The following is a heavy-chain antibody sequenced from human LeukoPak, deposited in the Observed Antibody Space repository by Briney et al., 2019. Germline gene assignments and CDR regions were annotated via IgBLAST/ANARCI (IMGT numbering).Heavy chain of an antibody. CDR3: ARAGYSSGWYPTPYDAFDI. CDR1: GFTFSTYT. V-gene: IGHV3-21*05. D-gene: IGHD6-19*01. J-gene: IGHJ3*02. CDR2: INTKSNNI. Sequence: PGGSLRLSCAASGFTFSTYTMNWVRQAPGKGLEWVSFINTKSNNIYYADSVKGRFTISRDNAKNSLYLQMNSLRAEDTAVYYCARAGYSSGWYPTPYDAFDIWGQGTMVTVSS.